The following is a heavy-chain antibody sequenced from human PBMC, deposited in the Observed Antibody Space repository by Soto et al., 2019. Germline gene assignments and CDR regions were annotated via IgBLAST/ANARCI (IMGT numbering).Heavy chain of an antibody. CDR3: ARASGGMDV. J-gene: IGHJ6*02. Sequence: EVQLVESGGGLVQPGGSLRLSCAVSGFSFSDHYMDWVRQAPGKGLEWVGRSRDKANSYATEYASSVKGRFTISRDDSENSLFLQMNSLKSEDTAVYYCARASGGMDVCGQGTTVTVSS. D-gene: IGHD1-1*01. CDR1: GFSFSDHY. CDR2: SRDKANSYAT. V-gene: IGHV3-72*01.